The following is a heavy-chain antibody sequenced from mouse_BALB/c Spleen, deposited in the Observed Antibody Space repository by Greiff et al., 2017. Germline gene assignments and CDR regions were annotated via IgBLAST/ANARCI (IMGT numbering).Heavy chain of an antibody. CDR2: ISYSGST. V-gene: IGHV3-8*02. CDR3: ARGGAIYDGYFDY. Sequence: EVQLQESGPSLVKPSQTLSLTCSVTGDSITSGYWNWIRKFPGNKLEYMGYISYSGSTYYNPSLKSRISITRDTSKNQYYLQLNSVTTEDTATYYCARGGAIYDGYFDYWGQGTTLTVSS. CDR1: GDSITSGY. D-gene: IGHD2-3*01. J-gene: IGHJ2*01.